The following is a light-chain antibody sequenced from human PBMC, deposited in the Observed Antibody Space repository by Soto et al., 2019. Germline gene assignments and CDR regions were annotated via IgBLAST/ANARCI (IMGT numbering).Light chain of an antibody. CDR2: DAF. CDR3: QQCANSPVT. J-gene: IGKJ1*01. CDR1: QSVTKNY. V-gene: IGKV3-20*01. Sequence: EIVLTQSPGTLSLSPGERATLSCRASQSVTKNYLAWYQQKPGQAPRLLIYDAFNRATGIPDRFSGSGSGTTFTITISKLQPPEFAVYYCQQCANSPVTFGPGTKVEIK.